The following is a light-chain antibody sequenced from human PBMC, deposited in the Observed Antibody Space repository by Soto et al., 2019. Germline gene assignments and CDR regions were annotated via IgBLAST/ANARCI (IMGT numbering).Light chain of an antibody. Sequence: DIQMTQSPSTLSASVGDRVTITCRASQSIMTWLAWYQQKPGKAPKLLIYAASSLQSGVPSRFSGSGSGTDFTLTISSLQPEDFATYYCQQSYSTPRTFGQGKRLEIK. CDR3: QQSYSTPRT. J-gene: IGKJ5*01. V-gene: IGKV1-39*01. CDR2: AAS. CDR1: QSIMTW.